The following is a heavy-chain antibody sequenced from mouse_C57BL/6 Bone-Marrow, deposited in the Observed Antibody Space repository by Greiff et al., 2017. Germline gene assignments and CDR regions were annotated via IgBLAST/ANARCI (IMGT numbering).Heavy chain of an antibody. CDR3: ARADYYYDFDY. CDR2: INPSNGGT. D-gene: IGHD1-1*01. J-gene: IGHJ2*01. CDR1: GYTFTSYW. Sequence: VQLQQPGTELVKPGASVKLSCTASGYTFTSYWMHWVKQRPGQGLEWIGNINPSNGGTNYNEKFKSKATLTVDKSSSTAYMQLSSLTSDDAAVYYCARADYYYDFDYWGQGTTLTVSS. V-gene: IGHV1-53*01.